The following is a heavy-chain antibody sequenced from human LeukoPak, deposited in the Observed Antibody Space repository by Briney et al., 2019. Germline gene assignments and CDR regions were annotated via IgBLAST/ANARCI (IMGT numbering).Heavy chain of an antibody. CDR3: ATLGPDAFDI. Sequence: SETLSLTCAVYGGSFSGYYWSWIRQPPGKGLEWIGYIYHSGSTYYNPSLKSRVTISVDRSKNQFSLKLSSVTAADTAVYYCATLGPDAFDIWGQGTMVTVSS. CDR2: IYHSGST. V-gene: IGHV4-30-2*01. J-gene: IGHJ3*02. CDR1: GGSFSGYY.